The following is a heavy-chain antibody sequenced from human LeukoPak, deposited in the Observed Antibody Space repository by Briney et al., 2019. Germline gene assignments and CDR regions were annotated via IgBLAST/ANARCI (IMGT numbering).Heavy chain of an antibody. D-gene: IGHD5-24*01. Sequence: ASVKVSCKASGYTFTSHYIHWVRQAPGQGLEWMGIINPSGGYTTYAQEFQGRVTMTRDTSTSTVYMELSSLRSEDTAVYYCASDVAREFDYWGQGTLVTVSS. V-gene: IGHV1-46*01. CDR1: GYTFTSHY. CDR2: INPSGGYT. CDR3: ASDVAREFDY. J-gene: IGHJ4*02.